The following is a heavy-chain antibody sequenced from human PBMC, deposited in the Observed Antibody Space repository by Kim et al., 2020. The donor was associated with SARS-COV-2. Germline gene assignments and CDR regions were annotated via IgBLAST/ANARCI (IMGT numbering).Heavy chain of an antibody. D-gene: IGHD6-19*01. J-gene: IGHJ5*02. CDR3: ARDTGSSGWHRGWFDP. V-gene: IGHV1-3*01. CDR1: GYTFTSYA. CDR2: INAGNGNT. Sequence: ASVKVSCKASGYTFTSYAMHWVRQAPGQRLEWMGWINAGNGNTKYSQKFQGRVTITRDTSASTAYMELSSLRSEDTAVYYCARDTGSSGWHRGWFDPWGQGTLVTVSS.